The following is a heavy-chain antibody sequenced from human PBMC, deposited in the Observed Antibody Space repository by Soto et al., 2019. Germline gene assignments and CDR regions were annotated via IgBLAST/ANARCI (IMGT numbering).Heavy chain of an antibody. CDR2: IYYDGST. J-gene: IGHJ4*02. CDR1: GGSISTYY. V-gene: IGHV4-59*01. Sequence: SETLSLTCTVSGGSISTYYWNWIRQPPGKGLEWIGYIYYDGSTIYNPSLKSRVTISVDTSKNQFSLKLSSVTAADTAVYYCARDLGPYDYGAYVEGYFDYWGQGTLVTVSS. D-gene: IGHD4-17*01. CDR3: ARDLGPYDYGAYVEGYFDY.